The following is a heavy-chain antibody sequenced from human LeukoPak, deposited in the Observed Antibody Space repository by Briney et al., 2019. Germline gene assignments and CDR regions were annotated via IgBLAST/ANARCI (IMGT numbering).Heavy chain of an antibody. D-gene: IGHD3-10*01. CDR3: AIAYESGSFYRAFAY. CDR2: ISGDSDNK. V-gene: IGHV3-43*02. J-gene: IGHJ4*02. Sequence: GGSLRLSCAASGFNVAAYAMYWVGQPPGKRLEWVSLISGDSDNKYSAASVKGRFTISRDNSKNSLFLQMNSLTTEDTALYYCAIAYESGSFYRAFAYWGQGALVTVSS. CDR1: GFNVAAYA.